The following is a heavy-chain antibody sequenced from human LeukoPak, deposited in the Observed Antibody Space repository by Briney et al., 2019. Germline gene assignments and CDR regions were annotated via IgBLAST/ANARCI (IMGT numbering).Heavy chain of an antibody. D-gene: IGHD6-13*01. V-gene: IGHV1-69*13. J-gene: IGHJ6*02. CDR2: IIPIFGTA. CDR1: GGTFSSYA. Sequence: GASVKVSCKASGGTFSSYAISWVRQAPGQGLEWMGGIIPIFGTANYAQKFQGRVTITADESTSTAYMELSSLRSEDTAVYYCATASYSSSWRHYYYYGMDVWGQGTTVTVSS. CDR3: ATASYSSSWRHYYYYGMDV.